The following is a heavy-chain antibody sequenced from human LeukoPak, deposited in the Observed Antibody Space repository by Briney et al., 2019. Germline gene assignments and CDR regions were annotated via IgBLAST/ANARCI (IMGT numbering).Heavy chain of an antibody. CDR2: ISGSGGST. J-gene: IGHJ6*03. CDR3: AKEGGYDSSGYYYDRYYYYYYMDV. CDR1: GFTFDDYA. D-gene: IGHD3-22*01. V-gene: IGHV3-23*01. Sequence: GGSLRLSCAASGFTFDDYAMHWVRQAPGKGLEWVSGISGSGGSTYYADSVKGRFTISRDNSKNTLYLQMNSLRAEDTAVYYCAKEGGYDSSGYYYDRYYYYYYMDVWGKGTTVTISS.